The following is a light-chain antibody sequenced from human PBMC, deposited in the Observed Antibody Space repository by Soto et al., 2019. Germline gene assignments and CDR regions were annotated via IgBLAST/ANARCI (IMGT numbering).Light chain of an antibody. CDR1: QRISSY. V-gene: IGKV1-39*01. CDR2: VAS. J-gene: IGKJ2*01. CDR3: QQSYSIPYT. Sequence: DIQMTQSPSSLSASVGDRVTITCRASQRISSYLNWYQVKPGQAPKLLIYVASSLQSGVPSRFIASGSGTDFTLTISSLQPEDFATYYWQQSYSIPYTFGQGTKIESK.